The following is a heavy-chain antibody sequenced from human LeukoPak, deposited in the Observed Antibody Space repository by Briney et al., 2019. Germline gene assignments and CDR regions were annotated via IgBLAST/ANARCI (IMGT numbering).Heavy chain of an antibody. CDR2: INADGSSA. CDR1: GFTLSNYW. Sequence: GGSLRLSCAASGFTLSNYWMHWVRQAPGKGLVWVSRINADGSSASYADSVKGRFTISRDNAKNTLYLQMNSLRAEDAAMYYCARDYGRSRDYGMDVWGQGTTVTVSS. V-gene: IGHV3-74*01. J-gene: IGHJ6*02. CDR3: ARDYGRSRDYGMDV. D-gene: IGHD3-10*01.